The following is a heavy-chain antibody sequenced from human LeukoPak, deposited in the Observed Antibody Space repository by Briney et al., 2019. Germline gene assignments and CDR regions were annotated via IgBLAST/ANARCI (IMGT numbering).Heavy chain of an antibody. CDR2: IISDGSDT. D-gene: IGHD3-3*01. V-gene: IGHV3-23*01. CDR1: KFTFSSYA. J-gene: IGHJ3*02. CDR3: AKAGLSDSWSGPIRGAFDI. Sequence: GGSLRLSCAASKFTFSSYAISWVRQAPGKGLEWVSHIISDGSDTYYADSVKGRFTISRDNSKNMLYLQMNSLRAEDTAIYYCAKAGLSDSWSGPIRGAFDIWGQGTMVTVSS.